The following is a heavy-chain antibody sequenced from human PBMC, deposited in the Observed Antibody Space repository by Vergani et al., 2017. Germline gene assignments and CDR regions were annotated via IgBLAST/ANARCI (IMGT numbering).Heavy chain of an antibody. CDR1: GWSFSGYY. CDR3: ARTSRGYCSSTSCIYGMDV. Sequence: QVQLQQWGAGLLKPSDTLSLTCAVHGWSFSGYYWSWIRQPPGKGLEWIGEINHSGSTNYNPSLKSRVTISVDTSKNQFSLKLSSVTAADTAVYYCARTSRGYCSSTSCIYGMDVWGQGTTVTVSS. CDR2: INHSGST. D-gene: IGHD2-2*01. V-gene: IGHV4-34*01. J-gene: IGHJ6*02.